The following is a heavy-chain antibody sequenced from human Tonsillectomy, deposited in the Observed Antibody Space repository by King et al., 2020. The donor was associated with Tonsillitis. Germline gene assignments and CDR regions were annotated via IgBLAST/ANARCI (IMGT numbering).Heavy chain of an antibody. CDR1: GGTFSTYA. J-gene: IGHJ4*02. V-gene: IGHV1-69*01. CDR3: TRSLGGVVHRDLLCDF. CDR2: IIPIVGTT. Sequence: VQLVESGAEVKKPGSSVKVSCKASGGTFSTYAINWVRQAPGQGLEWMGGIIPIVGTTNYAQKFQGRVTITADESTTTAFMELSSLRSEDTAVYYCTRSLGGVVHRDLLCDFWGQGILVSVST. D-gene: IGHD2-15*01.